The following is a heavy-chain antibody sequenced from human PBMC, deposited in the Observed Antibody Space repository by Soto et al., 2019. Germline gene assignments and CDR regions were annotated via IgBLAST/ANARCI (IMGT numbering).Heavy chain of an antibody. Sequence: ASVKVSCKASGYTFTGYYMHWVRQAPGQGLEWMGWINPNSGGTNYAQKFQGRVTMTRDTSISTAYMDPVDTATYYCAHSKLEWLLAFDYWGQGTLVTVSS. D-gene: IGHD3-3*01. CDR1: GYTFTGYY. CDR2: INPNSGGT. V-gene: IGHV1-2*02. J-gene: IGHJ4*02. CDR3: EWLLAFDY.